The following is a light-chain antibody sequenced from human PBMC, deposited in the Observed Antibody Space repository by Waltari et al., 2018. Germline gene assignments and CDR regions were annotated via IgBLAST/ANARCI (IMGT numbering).Light chain of an antibody. CDR1: QVIANF. V-gene: IGKV1-9*01. CDR2: GAS. CDR3: QQLNSYLP. Sequence: QLTQSPSSLSASVGDRVTITCRASQVIANFLAWYQQKPGQAPKLLIYGASTLQTGVPSMFSGSGFGTDFSLTISSLQPEDFATYYCQQLNSYLPFGGGTKVEIK. J-gene: IGKJ4*01.